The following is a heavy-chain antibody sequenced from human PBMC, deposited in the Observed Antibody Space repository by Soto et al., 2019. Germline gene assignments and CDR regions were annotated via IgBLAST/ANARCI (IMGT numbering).Heavy chain of an antibody. V-gene: IGHV3-23*01. Sequence: GFLILSCSASGFTFSSYAICWVRQAPGKWLEWVSSISVSGGSTYYADSVKGRFTISRDNSKKTLYVQMNSLRAEDTAVYYCAKMSDFWSGSPTYHFDYWGQGTQVTVS. CDR1: GFTFSSYA. CDR2: ISVSGGST. CDR3: AKMSDFWSGSPTYHFDY. D-gene: IGHD3-3*01. J-gene: IGHJ4*02.